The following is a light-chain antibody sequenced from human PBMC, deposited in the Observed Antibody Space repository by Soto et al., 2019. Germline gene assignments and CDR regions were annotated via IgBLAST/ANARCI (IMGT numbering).Light chain of an antibody. CDR3: AAWDDSLNGLWV. J-gene: IGLJ3*02. CDR2: SNN. CDR1: SSNIGSNT. V-gene: IGLV1-44*01. Sequence: QSVLTQPPSASATPGQRVTISCSGSSSNIGSNTVNWYQQLPGTAPKLLIYSNNQRPSGVPDRFSGSKSGTSASLAISGLQAEDEADYYCAAWDDSLNGLWVFGGGTKVTVL.